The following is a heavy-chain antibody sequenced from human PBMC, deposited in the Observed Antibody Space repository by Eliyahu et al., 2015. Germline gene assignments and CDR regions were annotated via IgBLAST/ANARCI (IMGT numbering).Heavy chain of an antibody. CDR1: GGSFSDYY. Sequence: QVQLRQWGAEMLKPSETLSLTCAVYGGSFSDYYWTWIRQPPGKGLEWIGEINDSGTTNYNPSVKSRATISVDTSKNQFFLKVTSVTAADTAVYYCARKQWLGSIDYWGPGNPGHRLL. D-gene: IGHD6-19*01. J-gene: IGHJ4*02. CDR3: ARKQWLGSIDY. CDR2: INDSGTT. V-gene: IGHV4-34*01.